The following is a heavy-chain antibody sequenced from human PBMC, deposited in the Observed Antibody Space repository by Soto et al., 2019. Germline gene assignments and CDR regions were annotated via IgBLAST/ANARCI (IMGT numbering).Heavy chain of an antibody. CDR1: GYTFTGYY. V-gene: IGHV1-2*02. J-gene: IGHJ5*02. D-gene: IGHD3-3*01. Sequence: GASVKVSCKASGYTFTGYYMHWVRQAPGQGLEWMGWSNPNSGGTNYAQKLQGRVTMTRDTSIGTTYMGLSRLRSEVTAVYYCARESRALTIFGVVSLDPWGQGTLVTVSS. CDR2: SNPNSGGT. CDR3: ARESRALTIFGVVSLDP.